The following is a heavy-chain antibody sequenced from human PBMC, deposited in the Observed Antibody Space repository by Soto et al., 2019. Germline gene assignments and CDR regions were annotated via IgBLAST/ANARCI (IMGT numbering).Heavy chain of an antibody. V-gene: IGHV3-64D*06. Sequence: GGSLRLSCSASGFIFSESTIYWVRQVPGKGLEAISAVSTSGRSTYYADSVKDRFTISRDNSKNTLFLQMGSLRPEDTAIYYCVKQAHGLDGVAFDYWGQGTQVTVSS. D-gene: IGHD2-15*01. CDR2: VSTSGRST. CDR1: GFIFSEST. CDR3: VKQAHGLDGVAFDY. J-gene: IGHJ4*02.